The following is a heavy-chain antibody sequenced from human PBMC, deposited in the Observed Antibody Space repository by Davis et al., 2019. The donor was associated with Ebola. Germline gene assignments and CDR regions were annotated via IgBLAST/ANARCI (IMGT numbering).Heavy chain of an antibody. CDR3: TTDEGGSRY. V-gene: IGHV3-15*07. D-gene: IGHD2-15*01. J-gene: IGHJ4*02. CDR2: IKTKTDEGTL. CDR1: GFSFNNAW. Sequence: PGGSLRLSCAASGFSFNNAWMNWIRLVPGKGLEWVGRIKTKTDEGTLDYAAPVKGRFIVSRDDARNTVSLQMDSLKTDDTGVYYCTTDEGGSRYWGQGSLVVVSP.